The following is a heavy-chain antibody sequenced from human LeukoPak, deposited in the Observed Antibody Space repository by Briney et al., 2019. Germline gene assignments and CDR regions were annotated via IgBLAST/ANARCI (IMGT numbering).Heavy chain of an antibody. Sequence: GGSLRLSCAASGFTFSSYAMHWVRQAPGKGLEWVAVISYDGSNKYYADSVKGRLTISRDNSKNTLYLQMNSLRAEDTAVYYCLSSTSRDNDYWGQGTLVTVSS. CDR3: LSSTSRDNDY. CDR2: ISYDGSNK. J-gene: IGHJ4*02. V-gene: IGHV3-30*04. D-gene: IGHD2-2*01. CDR1: GFTFSSYA.